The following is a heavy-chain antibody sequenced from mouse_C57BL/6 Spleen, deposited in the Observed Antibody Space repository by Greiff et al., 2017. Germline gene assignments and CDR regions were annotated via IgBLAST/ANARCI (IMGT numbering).Heavy chain of an antibody. J-gene: IGHJ2*01. V-gene: IGHV1-64*01. CDR2: IHPNSGST. CDR1: GYTFTSYW. CDR3: ARRAYYYGSSPFDY. D-gene: IGHD1-1*01. Sequence: QVQLQQPGAELVKPGASVKLSCKASGYTFTSYWMHWVKQRPGQGLEWIGMIHPNSGSTNYNEKFKSKATLTVDKSSSTAYMQLSSLTSEDSAVYDCARRAYYYGSSPFDYWGQGTTLTVSS.